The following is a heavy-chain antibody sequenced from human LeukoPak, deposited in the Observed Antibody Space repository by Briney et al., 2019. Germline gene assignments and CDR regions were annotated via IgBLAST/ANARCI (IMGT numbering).Heavy chain of an antibody. J-gene: IGHJ4*02. CDR3: ARRYCSSTSCYFDY. D-gene: IGHD2-2*01. CDR2: INPNSGGT. Sequence: ASVKVSCKASGYTFTGYYVHWVRQAPGQGLEWMGWINPNSGGTNYAQKFQGRVTMTRDTSISTAYMELSRLRSDDTAVYYCARRYCSSTSCYFDYWGQGTLVTVSS. V-gene: IGHV1-2*02. CDR1: GYTFTGYY.